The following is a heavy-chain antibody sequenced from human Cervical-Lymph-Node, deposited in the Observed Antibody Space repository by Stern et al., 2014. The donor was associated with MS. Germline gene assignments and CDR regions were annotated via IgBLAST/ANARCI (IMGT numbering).Heavy chain of an antibody. V-gene: IGHV3-21*01. J-gene: IGHJ4*02. CDR1: GFTFSSYS. D-gene: IGHD4-23*01. CDR2: ISSGGSSI. Sequence: VQLVQSGGGLVKPGGSLRLSCAASGFTFSSYSMNWVRQAPGKGLEWVAAISSGGSSIYYAASLKGRFTISRDNAKNSLYLQMNSLRAEDTAVYYCARGRGGNYRYYFDYWGQGTLVTVSS. CDR3: ARGRGGNYRYYFDY.